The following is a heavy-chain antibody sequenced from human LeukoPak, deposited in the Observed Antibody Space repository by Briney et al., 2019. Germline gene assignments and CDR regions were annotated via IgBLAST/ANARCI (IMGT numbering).Heavy chain of an antibody. CDR2: IWYDESNK. V-gene: IGHV3-33*01. J-gene: IGHJ4*02. CDR3: ARLRGYSYGLDY. Sequence: PGTSLRLSCAASGFSFSTYGMHWVRQAPGKGLEWVALIWYDESNKYYADSVKGRFTISRDNSKNTLYLQMNSLRAEDTAVYYCARLRGYSYGLDYWGQGILVTVSS. D-gene: IGHD5-18*01. CDR1: GFSFSTYG.